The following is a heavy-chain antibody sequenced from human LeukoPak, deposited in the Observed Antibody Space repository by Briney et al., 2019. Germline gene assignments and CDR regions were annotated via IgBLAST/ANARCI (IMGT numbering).Heavy chain of an antibody. Sequence: ASVKVSCKASGYTFTNYGISWVRQAPGQGLEWMGWISAYNGNTNYAQKLQGRVTMTTDTSTRTAYLELRSLSSDDTAVYYCARGHSESSLSFFDFWGQGTLVTVSS. CDR1: GYTFTNYG. D-gene: IGHD1-26*01. CDR2: ISAYNGNT. J-gene: IGHJ4*02. V-gene: IGHV1-18*01. CDR3: ARGHSESSLSFFDF.